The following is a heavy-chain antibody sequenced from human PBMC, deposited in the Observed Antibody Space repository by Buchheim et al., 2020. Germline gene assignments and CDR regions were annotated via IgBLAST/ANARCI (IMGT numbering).Heavy chain of an antibody. V-gene: IGHV3-15*07. J-gene: IGHJ4*02. Sequence: EVQLVESGGGLVKPGGSLRLSCVASGFTFNNAWMSWVRQAPGKGLEWVGRIKSKPEGGTTDYAAPVKGRFTISRSDSKNTLYLQMNSLKTEDTAVYYCATVVGHCTNGVCRLYYFDYRGQGTL. CDR2: IKSKPEGGTT. D-gene: IGHD2-8*01. CDR1: GFTFNNAW. CDR3: ATVVGHCTNGVCRLYYFDY.